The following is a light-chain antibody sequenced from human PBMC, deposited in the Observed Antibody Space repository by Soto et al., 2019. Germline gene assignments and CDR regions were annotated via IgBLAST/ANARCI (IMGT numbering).Light chain of an antibody. Sequence: QSVLTQPASVSGSPGQSITTSCTGTTRDVGGYNFVSWYQQYPGKAPKLMIYEVNNRPSGVSNRFSGSKSGNTASLTISGLQPEDEADYYCSSYTISNTPPFVFGTGTKVTVL. CDR1: TRDVGGYNF. V-gene: IGLV2-14*01. J-gene: IGLJ1*01. CDR3: SSYTISNTPPFV. CDR2: EVN.